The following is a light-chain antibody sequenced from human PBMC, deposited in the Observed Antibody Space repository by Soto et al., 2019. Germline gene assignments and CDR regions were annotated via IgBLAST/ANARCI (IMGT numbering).Light chain of an antibody. V-gene: IGKV1-39*01. J-gene: IGKJ1*01. CDR3: QQTYNTPWT. CDR1: QTTSTH. CDR2: AAS. Sequence: DIQMTQSPSSLSASVGDRVTITCRTSQTTSTHLGWYQHKTGRAPKLLIYAASILQSGVPSRFSGSGSGTDVTLTINGLQLEDFATYYCQQTYNTPWTFGQGPRWIS.